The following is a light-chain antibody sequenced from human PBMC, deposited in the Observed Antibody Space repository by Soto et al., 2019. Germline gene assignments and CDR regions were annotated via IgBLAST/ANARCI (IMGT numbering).Light chain of an antibody. CDR1: QDIDNS. CDR3: QKYSSAPFT. J-gene: IGKJ3*01. CDR2: AAS. Sequence: DIQMTQSTSSLSASVRDRVTITCQASQDIDNSLAWYQKQAGKVPKLLIYAASTLLSGVPSRFSGSRSGTEFTLTISSLQPEDVATYYCQKYSSAPFTFGPGTKVDI. V-gene: IGKV1-27*01.